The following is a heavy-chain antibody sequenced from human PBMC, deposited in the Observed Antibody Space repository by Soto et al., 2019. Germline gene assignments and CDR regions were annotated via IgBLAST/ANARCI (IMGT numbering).Heavy chain of an antibody. D-gene: IGHD3-9*01. CDR3: ARDAAYYDILTGYQPARHFDY. CDR2: IYYSGST. Sequence: PSETLSLTCTVSGGSISSYYWSWFRQPPGKGLEWIGEIYYSGSTNYNPSLKSRVTISVDKSKNQFSLKLSSVTAADTAVYYCARDAAYYDILTGYQPARHFDYWGQGTLVTVSS. V-gene: IGHV4-59*12. J-gene: IGHJ4*02. CDR1: GGSISSYY.